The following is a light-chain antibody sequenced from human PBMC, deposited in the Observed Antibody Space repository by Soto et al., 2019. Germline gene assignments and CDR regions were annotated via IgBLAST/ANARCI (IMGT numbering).Light chain of an antibody. CDR2: AAS. CDR1: QTINTD. CDR3: QVSNRSPRT. J-gene: IGKJ1*01. V-gene: IGKV1-39*01. Sequence: DIQMTQSPSSLSASVGDRVTITCRASQTINTDLNWYQQRPGKAPKLLVYAASTLQSGVPSRFSGSGSGTEFTLTISSLQPEDFATYYCQVSNRSPRTFGQGTKVDI.